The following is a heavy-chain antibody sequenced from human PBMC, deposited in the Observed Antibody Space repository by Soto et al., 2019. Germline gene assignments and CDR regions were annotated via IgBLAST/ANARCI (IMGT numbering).Heavy chain of an antibody. J-gene: IGHJ4*02. V-gene: IGHV1-8*01. D-gene: IGHD1-26*01. Sequence: QVQLVQSGAEVREPGASVKVSCKASGYSFTSLDINWVRQTAGKGLEWMGGMKPSTGRTGYAQKFQGRVTMTRDTSINTAYMELTTLTSDDTAFYYCARGVSAGVDYWGQGTLVTVSS. CDR2: MKPSTGRT. CDR1: GYSFTSLD. CDR3: ARGVSAGVDY.